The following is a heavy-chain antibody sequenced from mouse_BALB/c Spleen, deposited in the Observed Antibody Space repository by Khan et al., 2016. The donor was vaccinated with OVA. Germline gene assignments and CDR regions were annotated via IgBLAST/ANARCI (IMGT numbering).Heavy chain of an antibody. CDR2: VRTGGSYN. V-gene: IGHV5-6*01. Sequence: EVKLMESGGDLVKPGGSLKLSCAASGFTFSTYGMSWVRQPPDKRLEWVATVRTGGSYNYYPDSVKGRFTISRDNAKNTLYLQRSGLKSEDTAVLYCTRLAYYYDSEGFAYWGRGTLVTVSA. D-gene: IGHD1-1*01. CDR3: TRLAYYYDSEGFAY. J-gene: IGHJ3*01. CDR1: GFTFSTYG.